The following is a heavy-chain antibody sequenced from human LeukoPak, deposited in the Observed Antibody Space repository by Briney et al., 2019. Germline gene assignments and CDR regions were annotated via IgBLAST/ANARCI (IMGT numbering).Heavy chain of an antibody. D-gene: IGHD3-22*01. CDR3: ARGDYYDSSGPDDY. CDR1: GYSFSIYG. CDR2: ISAYNGNT. J-gene: IGHJ4*02. Sequence: ASVKLSCKASGYSFSIYGISWVRQAPGQGLEWMGWISAYNGNTNYAQKLQGRVTMTTDTSTSTAYMELRSLRSDDTAVYYCARGDYYDSSGPDDYWGQGTLVTVSS. V-gene: IGHV1-18*01.